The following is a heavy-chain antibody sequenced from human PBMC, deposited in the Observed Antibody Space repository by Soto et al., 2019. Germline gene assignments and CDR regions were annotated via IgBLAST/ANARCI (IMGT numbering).Heavy chain of an antibody. D-gene: IGHD5-12*01. CDR1: GFTFSSYA. J-gene: IGHJ4*02. CDR3: AKRIMATIGHFDS. Sequence: GGSLRLSCAASGFTFSSYAMSWVRQAPGKGLEWVSAISGIGHSTYYADSVKGRFTISRDNSKNTLYLQMNSLRAEDTAVYYCAKRIMATIGHFDSWGQGTLVTISS. V-gene: IGHV3-23*01. CDR2: ISGIGHST.